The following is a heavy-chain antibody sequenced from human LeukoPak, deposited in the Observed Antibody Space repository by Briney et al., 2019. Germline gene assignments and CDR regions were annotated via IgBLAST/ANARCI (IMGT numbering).Heavy chain of an antibody. CDR1: GYTFSSYG. CDR2: ISAKNGNT. Sequence: ASVKVSCKASGYTFSSYGISWVRQAPGHGLEWMGWISAKNGNTNYAQKFQGRVSMTTETSTNTAYMELRCLRSDDTAVYYCARGVAAAGYDLLEYYFDYWGQGTLVTVSS. J-gene: IGHJ4*02. V-gene: IGHV1-18*01. D-gene: IGHD6-13*01. CDR3: ARGVAAAGYDLLEYYFDY.